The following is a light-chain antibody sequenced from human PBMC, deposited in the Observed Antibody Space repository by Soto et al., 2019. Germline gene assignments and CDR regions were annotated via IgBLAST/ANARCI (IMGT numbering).Light chain of an antibody. Sequence: DIVMTQSQDSLTVSLGERATINCKSSQSVLYSSNNKNYLALYQQKPGQPPKLLIYWASTRESGVPDRFSGSGSGTDFTLTISSLQAEDVAVYYCQQYYSTPPITFGPGTKVDIK. V-gene: IGKV4-1*01. J-gene: IGKJ3*01. CDR2: WAS. CDR3: QQYYSTPPIT. CDR1: QSVLYSSNNKNY.